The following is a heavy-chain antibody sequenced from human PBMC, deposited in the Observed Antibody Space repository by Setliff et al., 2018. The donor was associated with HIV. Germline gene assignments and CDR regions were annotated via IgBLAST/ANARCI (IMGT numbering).Heavy chain of an antibody. CDR2: FYYSGST. J-gene: IGHJ5*02. D-gene: IGHD3-16*01. V-gene: IGHV4-59*01. CDR3: ARIEGYAYGSNWFDP. Sequence: SETLSLTCAVYGGSFSGYRWTWIRQPPGKGLEWIGYFYYSGSTNYNPSLKGRVTISADTSENQLSLKLSSLTAADTAVYYCARIEGYAYGSNWFDPWGQGTLVTVSS. CDR1: GGSFSGYR.